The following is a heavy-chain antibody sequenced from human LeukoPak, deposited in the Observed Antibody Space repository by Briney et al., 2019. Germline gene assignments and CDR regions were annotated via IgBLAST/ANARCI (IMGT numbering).Heavy chain of an antibody. CDR3: ARARYCSSTSCYGPPYYYYGMDV. D-gene: IGHD2-2*01. Sequence: SQTLSLTCTVSGGSISSGDYYWSRIRQPPGKGLEWIGYIYYSGSTYYNPSLKSRVTISVDTSKNQFSLKLSSVTAADTAVYYCARARYCSSTSCYGPPYYYYGMDVWGQGTTVTVSS. CDR1: GGSISSGDYY. V-gene: IGHV4-30-4*01. CDR2: IYYSGST. J-gene: IGHJ6*02.